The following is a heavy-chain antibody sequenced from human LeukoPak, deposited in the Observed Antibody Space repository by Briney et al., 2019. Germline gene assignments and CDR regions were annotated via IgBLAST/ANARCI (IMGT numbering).Heavy chain of an antibody. CDR1: GFTFSSYG. J-gene: IGHJ3*02. CDR3: AKGHYYDTEIDAFDI. CDR2: IWYDGSNK. V-gene: IGHV3-33*06. Sequence: RRSLRLSCAASGFTFSSYGMHWVRQAPGKGLEWVAVIWYDGSNKYYADSVKGRFTISRDNSKNTLYLQMNSLRAEDTAVYYCAKGHYYDTEIDAFDIWGQGTMVTVSS. D-gene: IGHD3-22*01.